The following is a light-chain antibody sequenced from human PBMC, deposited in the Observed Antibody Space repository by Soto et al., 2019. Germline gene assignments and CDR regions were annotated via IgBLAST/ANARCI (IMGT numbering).Light chain of an antibody. V-gene: IGLV2-8*01. J-gene: IGLJ3*02. CDR1: TSDIGRYNY. Sequence: QSVLTQPPSASGSPGQSVTISCTGTTSDIGRYNYVSWYQQHPGTAPKLIIYEVRKRPSGVPDRFSAPKSANSASLTVSGLQPEDEADYYCGSYGGSNNWVFGGGTKLTVL. CDR2: EVR. CDR3: GSYGGSNNWV.